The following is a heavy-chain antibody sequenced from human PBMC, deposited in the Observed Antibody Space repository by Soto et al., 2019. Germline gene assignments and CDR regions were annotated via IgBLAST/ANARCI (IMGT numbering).Heavy chain of an antibody. CDR3: ASDTETLGPRANDALDI. V-gene: IGHV1-3*01. CDR2: INAGSGNT. J-gene: IGHJ3*02. CDR1: GYTFSAYT. D-gene: IGHD3-3*02. Sequence: ASVKVSCKATGYTFSAYTMNWVRQAPGQSLGWMGWINAGSGNTKYSQNFQGRVSITRDTSASTVYMELTGLTSEDTAVYYCASDTETLGPRANDALDIWGQGTMVTV.